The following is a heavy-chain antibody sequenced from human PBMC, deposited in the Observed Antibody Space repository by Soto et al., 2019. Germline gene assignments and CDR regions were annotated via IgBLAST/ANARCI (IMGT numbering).Heavy chain of an antibody. V-gene: IGHV4-31*03. CDR3: ARDGNDDYGGNGLDY. J-gene: IGHJ4*02. CDR1: GGSISSGGYY. D-gene: IGHD4-17*01. Sequence: KTSETLSLTCTVSGGSISSGGYYWSWIRQHPGKGLEWIGYIYYSGSTYYNPSLKSRVTISVDTSKNQFSLKLSSVTAADTAVYYCARDGNDDYGGNGLDYWGQGTLVTVSS. CDR2: IYYSGST.